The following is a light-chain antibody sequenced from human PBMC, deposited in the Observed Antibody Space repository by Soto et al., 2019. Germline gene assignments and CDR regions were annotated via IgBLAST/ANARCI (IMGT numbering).Light chain of an antibody. J-gene: IGKJ4*01. CDR3: QQENSFPLT. V-gene: IGKV1-12*01. CDR2: PAS. Sequence: DIQMTQSPSPVSASVGDRVTITCRASQAIGYWLAWYQQKPGKAPKLLIYPASNLQSGVPSRFSGSGSGTDFTLTISSLQPEEFAIYYCQQENSFPLTFGGGTKVEIK. CDR1: QAIGYW.